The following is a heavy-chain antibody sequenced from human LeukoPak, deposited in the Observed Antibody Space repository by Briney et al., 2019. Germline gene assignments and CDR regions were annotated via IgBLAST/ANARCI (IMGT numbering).Heavy chain of an antibody. Sequence: ASVKVSCKASGYTFTSYGISWVRQAPGQGLEWMGWISAYNGNTNYVQKLQGRVTMTTDTSTSTAHMELRRLRSDDTAVYYCARINYYYGSGSYYNDYWGQGTLVTVSS. CDR2: ISAYNGNT. CDR3: ARINYYYGSGSYYNDY. J-gene: IGHJ4*02. D-gene: IGHD3-10*01. CDR1: GYTFTSYG. V-gene: IGHV1-18*01.